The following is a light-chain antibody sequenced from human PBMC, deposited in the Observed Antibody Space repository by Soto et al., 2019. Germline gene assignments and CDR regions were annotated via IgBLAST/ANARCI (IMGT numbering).Light chain of an antibody. CDR1: SSDVGTYDL. Sequence: QSALTQPASVSGSPGQSITISCTGTSSDVGTYDLVSWYQHHPGAAPKLIIYEATRRPLGISNRFSGSKSGNTASLTISGLQAEDEADYYCCSFAGSNSWVFGGGTKLTVL. CDR3: CSFAGSNSWV. V-gene: IGLV2-23*01. J-gene: IGLJ3*02. CDR2: EAT.